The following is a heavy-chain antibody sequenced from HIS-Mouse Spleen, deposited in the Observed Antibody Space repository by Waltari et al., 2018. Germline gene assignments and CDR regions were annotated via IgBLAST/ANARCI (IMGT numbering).Heavy chain of an antibody. D-gene: IGHD2-21*02. CDR1: GYTFTGYY. V-gene: IGHV1-2*02. CDR3: ASCGGDCYSYWYFDL. J-gene: IGHJ2*01. CDR2: INPNSGGT. Sequence: QVQLVQSGAEVKKPGASVKVSCKASGYTFTGYYMHWVRQAPGQGLECMGWINPNSGGTNYAQKFQGRVTMTRDTSISTAYMELSRLRSDDTAVYYCASCGGDCYSYWYFDLWGRGTLVTVSS.